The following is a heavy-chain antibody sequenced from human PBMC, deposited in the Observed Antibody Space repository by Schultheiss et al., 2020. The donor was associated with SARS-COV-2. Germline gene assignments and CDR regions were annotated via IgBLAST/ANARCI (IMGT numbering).Heavy chain of an antibody. D-gene: IGHD2-2*02. CDR3: ARDRGWGCSSTSCYTDY. V-gene: IGHV3-9*01. CDR2: ISWNSGSI. J-gene: IGHJ4*02. Sequence: SLKISCAASGFTFDDYAMHWVRQAPGKGLEWVSGISWNSGSIGYADSVKGRFTISRDNAKNSLYLQMNSLRAEDTAVYYCARDRGWGCSSTSCYTDYWGQGTLVTVAS. CDR1: GFTFDDYA.